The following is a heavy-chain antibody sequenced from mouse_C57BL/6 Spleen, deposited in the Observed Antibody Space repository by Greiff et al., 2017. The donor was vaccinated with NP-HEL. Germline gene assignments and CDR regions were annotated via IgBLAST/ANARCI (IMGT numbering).Heavy chain of an antibody. D-gene: IGHD2-3*01. V-gene: IGHV3-8*01. CDR3: ARGDGYPYYFDY. J-gene: IGHJ2*01. Sequence: DVKLVESGPGLAKPSQTLSLTCSVTGYSITSDYWNWIRKFPGNKLEYMGYISYSGSTYYNPSLKSRISITRDTSKSQYYLQLNSVTTEDTATYYCARGDGYPYYFDYWGQGTTLTVSS. CDR1: GYSITSDY. CDR2: ISYSGST.